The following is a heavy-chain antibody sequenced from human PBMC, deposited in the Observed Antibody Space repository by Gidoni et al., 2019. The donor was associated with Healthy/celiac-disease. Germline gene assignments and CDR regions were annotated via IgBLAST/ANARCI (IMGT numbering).Heavy chain of an antibody. Sequence: QLQLQESGPGLVKPSETLSLTCTVSGGSISSSSYYWGWIRQPPGKGLEWIGSIYYSGSTYYNPSLKSRVTISVDTFKNQFSLKLSSVTAADTAVYYCARLRYSSSWYELYYFDYWGQGTLVTVSS. J-gene: IGHJ4*02. V-gene: IGHV4-39*01. CDR1: GGSISSSSYY. CDR2: IYYSGST. D-gene: IGHD6-13*01. CDR3: ARLRYSSSWYELYYFDY.